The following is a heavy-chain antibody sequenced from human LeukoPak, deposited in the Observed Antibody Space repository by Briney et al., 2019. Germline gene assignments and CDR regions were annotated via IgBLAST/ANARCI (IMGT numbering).Heavy chain of an antibody. V-gene: IGHV3-21*01. D-gene: IGHD2-2*01. CDR2: ISSSSSYI. J-gene: IGHJ4*02. CDR1: GFTFSSYS. Sequence: GGSLRLSCAASGFTFSSYSMNWVRQAPGKGLEWVSSISSSSSYIYYADSVKGRFTISRDNAKNSLYLQMNSLRAEDTAAYYCARSEGIGYCSSTSCRGFYFDYWGQGTLVTVSS. CDR3: ARSEGIGYCSSTSCRGFYFDY.